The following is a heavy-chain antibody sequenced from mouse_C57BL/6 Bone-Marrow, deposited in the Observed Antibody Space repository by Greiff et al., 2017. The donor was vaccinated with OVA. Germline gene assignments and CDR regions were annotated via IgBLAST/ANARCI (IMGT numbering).Heavy chain of an antibody. V-gene: IGHV1-52*01. CDR1: GYTFTSYW. J-gene: IGHJ3*01. CDR3: ARGYGNYLAWFAY. Sequence: QVQLQQPGAELVRPGSSVKLSCKASGYTFTSYWMHWVKQRPIQGLEWIGNIDPSDSETHYNQKFKDKATLTVDKSSSTAYMQLSSLTSEDSAVYYCARGYGNYLAWFAYCGQGTLVTVSA. D-gene: IGHD2-10*02. CDR2: IDPSDSET.